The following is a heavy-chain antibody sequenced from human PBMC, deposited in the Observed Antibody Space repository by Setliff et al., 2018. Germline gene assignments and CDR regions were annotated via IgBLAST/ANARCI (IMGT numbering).Heavy chain of an antibody. J-gene: IGHJ4*02. CDR2: MYHSGSV. D-gene: IGHD3-22*01. CDR1: GYSISSGYY. Sequence: SETLSLTCTVSGYSISSGYYWGWIRQPPGKGLEWIGNMYHSGSVYYNPSLKSRVTISVDTSKNQFSLKVTSVTAADTAVYYCAREWVDYYDSSGYLHYFDYWGQGTLVTVSS. CDR3: AREWVDYYDSSGYLHYFDY. V-gene: IGHV4-38-2*02.